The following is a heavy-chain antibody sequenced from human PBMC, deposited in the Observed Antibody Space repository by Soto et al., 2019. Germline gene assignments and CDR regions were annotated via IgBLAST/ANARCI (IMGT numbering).Heavy chain of an antibody. CDR2: INHSGST. J-gene: IGHJ3*02. Sequence: SETLSLTCAVYGVSFSGYYWSWIRQPPGKGLEWIGEINHSGSTNYNPSLKSRVTISVDTSKNQFSLKLSSVTAADTAVYYCAKSKGYCSGGSCYSVAFDIWGQGTMVTVSS. D-gene: IGHD2-15*01. V-gene: IGHV4-34*01. CDR3: AKSKGYCSGGSCYSVAFDI. CDR1: GVSFSGYY.